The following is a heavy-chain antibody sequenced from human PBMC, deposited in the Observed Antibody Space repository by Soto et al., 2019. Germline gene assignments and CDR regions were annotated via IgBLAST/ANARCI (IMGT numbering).Heavy chain of an antibody. CDR3: ARTVATIVMSWLDP. CDR2: IKQDGSEK. Sequence: GGSLRLSCAASGFTFSSYWMSWVRQAPGKGLEWVANIKQDGSEKYYVDSVKGRFTISRDNAKNSLYLQMNSLRAEDTAVYYCARTVATIVMSWLDPWGQGTLVTVSS. CDR1: GFTFSSYW. D-gene: IGHD5-12*01. V-gene: IGHV3-7*01. J-gene: IGHJ5*02.